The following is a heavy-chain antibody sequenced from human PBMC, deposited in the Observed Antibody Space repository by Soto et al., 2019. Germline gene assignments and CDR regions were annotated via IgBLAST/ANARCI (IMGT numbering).Heavy chain of an antibody. J-gene: IGHJ6*02. Sequence: SQTLSLTCAISGDSVSSNSAAWNWIRQSPSRGLEWLGRTYYRTKWYKDYAVSVKSRITINPNTTKNQFSLQMNSVTPEDTAVYYGASGRWLRYYYYYGMDVWGQGTMVTVSS. CDR3: ASGRWLRYYYYYGMDV. CDR1: GDSVSSNSAA. D-gene: IGHD5-12*01. V-gene: IGHV6-1*01. CDR2: TYYRTKWYK.